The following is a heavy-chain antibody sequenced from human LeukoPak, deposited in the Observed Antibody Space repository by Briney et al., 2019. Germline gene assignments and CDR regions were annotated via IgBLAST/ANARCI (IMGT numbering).Heavy chain of an antibody. D-gene: IGHD3-10*01. CDR1: GGSISSYY. V-gene: IGHV4-59*08. CDR2: IYYSGGT. Sequence: SETLSLTCTVSGGSISSYYWSWIRQPPGKGLEWIGYIYYSGGTNYNPSLKSRVTISVDTPKNQFSLNLTSVTAADTAVYYCARHDDSGGPIDYWGQGTLVTVSS. CDR3: ARHDDSGGPIDY. J-gene: IGHJ4*02.